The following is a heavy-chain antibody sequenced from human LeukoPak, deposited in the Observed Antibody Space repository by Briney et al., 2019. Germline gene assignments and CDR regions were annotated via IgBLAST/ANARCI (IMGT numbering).Heavy chain of an antibody. J-gene: IGHJ4*02. D-gene: IGHD1-26*01. V-gene: IGHV3-23*01. CDR1: GFTFGTCA. Sequence: QPGGSLRLSCAASGFTFGTCAMSWVRQAPGKGLEWVSVIGPSGGSTYYADSVKGRFTVSRDNSKNTLYLQMSSLRAEDTAVYYCAKDARGVPSPLDYWGQGTLVTVSS. CDR2: IGPSGGST. CDR3: AKDARGVPSPLDY.